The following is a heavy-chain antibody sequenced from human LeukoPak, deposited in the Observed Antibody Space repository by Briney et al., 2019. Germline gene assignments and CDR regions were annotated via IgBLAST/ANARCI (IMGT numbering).Heavy chain of an antibody. CDR2: INSDGSST. CDR3: ARDDYYGSGSYYNPLDY. V-gene: IGHV3-74*01. Sequence: PGGSLRLSCAASGFTFSSYWMHWVRQAPGRGLVWVSRINSDGSSTSYADPVKGRFTISRDNSKNTLYLQMNSLRAEDTAVYYCARDDYYGSGSYYNPLDYWGQGTLVTVSS. J-gene: IGHJ4*02. CDR1: GFTFSSYW. D-gene: IGHD3-10*01.